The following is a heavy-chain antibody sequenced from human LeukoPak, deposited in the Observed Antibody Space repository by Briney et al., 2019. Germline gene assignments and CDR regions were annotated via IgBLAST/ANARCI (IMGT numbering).Heavy chain of an antibody. CDR2: IYYSGST. V-gene: IGHV4-30-4*08. Sequence: SQTLSLTCTVSGGSTSSGDYYWSWIRQPPGKGLEWIGYIYYSGSTYYNPSLKSRVTISVDTSKNQLSLKLSSVTAADTAVYYCARGGLNYDFWSGYYSAFDIWGQGTMVTVSS. J-gene: IGHJ3*02. CDR1: GGSTSSGDYY. CDR3: ARGGLNYDFWSGYYSAFDI. D-gene: IGHD3-3*01.